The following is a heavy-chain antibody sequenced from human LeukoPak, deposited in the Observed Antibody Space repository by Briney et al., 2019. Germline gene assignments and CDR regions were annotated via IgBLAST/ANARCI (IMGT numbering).Heavy chain of an antibody. Sequence: GGSLRLSCAASGFTFSSYAMSWVRQAPGKGLEWVSAISGSCGSTYYADSVKGRFTISRDNSKNTLYLQMNSLRAEDTAVYYCAKNQLVTVYFDYWGQGTLVTVSS. CDR2: ISGSCGST. J-gene: IGHJ4*02. CDR1: GFTFSSYA. CDR3: AKNQLVTVYFDY. D-gene: IGHD6-13*01. V-gene: IGHV3-23*01.